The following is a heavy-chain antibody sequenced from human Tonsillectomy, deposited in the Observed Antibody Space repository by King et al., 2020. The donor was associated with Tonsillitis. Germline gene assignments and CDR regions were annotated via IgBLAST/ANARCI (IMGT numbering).Heavy chain of an antibody. CDR2: ISNSGSYK. CDR3: ARGKDWNDN. V-gene: IGHV3-21*01. CDR1: GFTFRSYS. J-gene: IGHJ4*02. Sequence: VQLVESGGGLVKPGGSLRLSCAASGFTFRSYSMNWVRQAQGKGLEWVSSISNSGSYKYYADSVKGRFTISRDNAKNSLNLQMNSLRAEDTAVYYCARGKDWNDNWGQGTLVTVSS. D-gene: IGHD1-1*01.